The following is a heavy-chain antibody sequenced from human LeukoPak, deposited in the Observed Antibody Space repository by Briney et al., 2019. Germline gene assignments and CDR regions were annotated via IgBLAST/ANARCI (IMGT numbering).Heavy chain of an antibody. Sequence: GGSLRLSCVALEFEPTYFWMTWVRRAPGKGLDWVANINPDGSESFYLDSVRGRFTISRDNAKKSLYLQMNSLRAEDTAVYYCATFVGTVSGSYTVPGGLLVWGKGTTVSVSS. CDR1: EFEPTYFW. J-gene: IGHJ6*04. V-gene: IGHV3-7*01. D-gene: IGHD3-16*02. CDR2: INPDGSES. CDR3: ATFVGTVSGSYTVPGGLLV.